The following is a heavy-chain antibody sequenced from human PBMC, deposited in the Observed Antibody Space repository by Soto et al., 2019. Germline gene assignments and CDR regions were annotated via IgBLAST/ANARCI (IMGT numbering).Heavy chain of an antibody. J-gene: IGHJ6*02. CDR2: IYWDDDK. V-gene: IGHV2-5*02. D-gene: IGHD3-22*01. CDR3: AHSQSLGGGSYYDKGLDV. CDR1: GFSLSTYGAG. Sequence: QITLKESGPTLVKPTQTLTLTCTFSGFSLSTYGAGVNWVRQPPGKALEWLALIYWDDDKRYSSSLKNRLTIMKDASKNQVVIIMTNTDPADTATYYCAHSQSLGGGSYYDKGLDVWGQGTTVTVSS.